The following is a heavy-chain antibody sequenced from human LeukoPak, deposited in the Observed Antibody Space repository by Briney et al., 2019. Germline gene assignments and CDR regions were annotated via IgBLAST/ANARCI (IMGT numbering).Heavy chain of an antibody. V-gene: IGHV3-23*01. Sequence: GGSLRLSCAASGFTFSSYAMSWVRQAPGKGLEWVSAISGSGGSTYYADSVKGRFTISRDNSKNTLYLQMDSLRAEDTAVYYCAKASQPLLWFGESFDYWGQGTLVTVSS. CDR1: GFTFSSYA. CDR2: ISGSGGST. CDR3: AKASQPLLWFGESFDY. J-gene: IGHJ4*02. D-gene: IGHD3-10*01.